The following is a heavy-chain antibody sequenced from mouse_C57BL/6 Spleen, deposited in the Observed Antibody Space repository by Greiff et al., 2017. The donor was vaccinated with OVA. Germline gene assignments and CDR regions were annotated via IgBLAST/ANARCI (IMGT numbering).Heavy chain of an antibody. CDR2: IHPNSGST. CDR1: GYTFTSYW. V-gene: IGHV1-64*01. CDR3: ARGDNYYDD. Sequence: QVQLQQPGAELVKPGASVKLSCKASGYTFTSYWMHWVKQRPGQGLAWIGMIHPNSGSTNYNEKFKSKATLTVDTSSSNAYMQLSRLTSEDAAVYNCARGDNYYDDWGTGTTVTVSS. J-gene: IGHJ1*03.